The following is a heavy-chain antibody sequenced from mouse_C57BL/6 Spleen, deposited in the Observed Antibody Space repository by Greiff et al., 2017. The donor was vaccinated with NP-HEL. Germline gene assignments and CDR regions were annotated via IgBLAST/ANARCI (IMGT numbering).Heavy chain of an antibody. J-gene: IGHJ2*01. Sequence: DVKLQESGEGLVKPGGSLKLSCAASGFTFSSYAMSWVRQTPEKRLEWVAYISSGGDYIYYADTVKGRFTISRDNARNTLYLQMSSLKSEDTAMYYCTRDSRITTVVAFDYWGQGTTLTVSS. CDR2: ISSGGDYI. D-gene: IGHD1-1*01. V-gene: IGHV5-9-1*02. CDR3: TRDSRITTVVAFDY. CDR1: GFTFSSYA.